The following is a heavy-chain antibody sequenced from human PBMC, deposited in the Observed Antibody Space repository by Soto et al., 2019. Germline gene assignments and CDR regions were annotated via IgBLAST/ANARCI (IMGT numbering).Heavy chain of an antibody. CDR1: GYTFTNFG. J-gene: IGHJ4*02. Sequence: ASVKVSCKASGYTFTNFGINWVRQAPGQGLEWMGWISTYSGNTNYAQNLQGRVTMTTDTSTSTVYMELRSLRSEDTAVYYCARHGSGWDYWGQGTLVTVSS. D-gene: IGHD6-19*01. CDR2: ISTYSGNT. CDR3: ARHGSGWDY. V-gene: IGHV1-18*01.